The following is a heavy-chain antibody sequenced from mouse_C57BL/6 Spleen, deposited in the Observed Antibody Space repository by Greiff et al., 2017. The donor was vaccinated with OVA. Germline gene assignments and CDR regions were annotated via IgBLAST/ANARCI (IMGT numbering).Heavy chain of an antibody. CDR3: ANADSNCDRYYAMDD. D-gene: IGHD4-1*01. CDR1: GYTFTSYW. J-gene: IGHJ4*01. CDR2: INPSNGGT. Sequence: QVQLKQSGTELVKPGASVKLSCKASGYTFTSYWMHWVKQRPGQGLEWIGNINPSNGGTNYNEKFQSKAKLPVDKSSSQAYMPLCSQTSEDSAVEYCANADSNCDRYYAMDDWGQGTSVTVSS. V-gene: IGHV1-53*01.